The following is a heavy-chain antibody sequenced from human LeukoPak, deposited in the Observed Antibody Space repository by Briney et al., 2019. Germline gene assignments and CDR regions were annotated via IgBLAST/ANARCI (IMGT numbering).Heavy chain of an antibody. CDR3: ARGDSSGWYFDD. CDR2: INWNGGST. J-gene: IGHJ4*02. Sequence: SGGSLRLSCAASGFTFSSYAMSWVRQAPGKGLEWVCGINWNGGSTGYADSVKGRFTISRDNAKNSLYLQMNSLRADDTALYYCARGDSSGWYFDDWGQGTLVTVSS. V-gene: IGHV3-20*04. CDR1: GFTFSSYA. D-gene: IGHD6-19*01.